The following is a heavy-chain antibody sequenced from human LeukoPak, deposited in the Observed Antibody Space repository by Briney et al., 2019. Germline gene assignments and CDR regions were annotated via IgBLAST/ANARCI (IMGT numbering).Heavy chain of an antibody. J-gene: IGHJ4*02. Sequence: SVKVSCKASGGTFSSYAISWVRQAPGQGLEWMGRSIPIFGTANYAQKFQGRVTITTDESTSTAYMQLSSLRSEDTAVYYCARGIGYSYGLFDYWGQGTLVTVSS. CDR2: SIPIFGTA. CDR1: GGTFSSYA. V-gene: IGHV1-69*05. CDR3: ARGIGYSYGLFDY. D-gene: IGHD5-18*01.